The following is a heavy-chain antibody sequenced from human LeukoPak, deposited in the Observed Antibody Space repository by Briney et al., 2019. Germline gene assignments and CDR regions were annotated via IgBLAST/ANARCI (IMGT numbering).Heavy chain of an antibody. Sequence: GGSLRLSCAASGFTFNNYIMNWVRQAPGKGLDWVAYISRGGRTVDYADSVKGRFTISRDSAKNALYLQMNSLRAEDTAVYYYARVAMIVAKPYDYWGQGTLVTVSS. J-gene: IGHJ4*02. V-gene: IGHV3-48*04. CDR2: ISRGGRTV. CDR3: ARVAMIVAKPYDY. D-gene: IGHD3-22*01. CDR1: GFTFNNYI.